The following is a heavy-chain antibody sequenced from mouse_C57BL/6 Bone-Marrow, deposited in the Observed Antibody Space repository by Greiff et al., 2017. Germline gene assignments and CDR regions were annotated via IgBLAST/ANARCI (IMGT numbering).Heavy chain of an antibody. CDR3: VRTGLYYGSMGYFDV. Sequence: EVKVEESGGDLVKPGGSLILSCAASGFTFSSYGMSWVRQTPDKRLEWVATLSCCGSYTYYPDSVKGRFTISRDNAKNTLSLQMSSLRSEDTAMYSCVRTGLYYGSMGYFDVWGTGTTVTVSS. CDR2: LSCCGSYT. J-gene: IGHJ1*03. D-gene: IGHD1-1*01. CDR1: GFTFSSYG. V-gene: IGHV5-6*02.